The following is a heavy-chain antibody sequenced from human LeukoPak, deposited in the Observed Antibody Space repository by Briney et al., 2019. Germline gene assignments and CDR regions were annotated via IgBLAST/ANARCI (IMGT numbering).Heavy chain of an antibody. CDR3: ARDVGRSYDLDY. J-gene: IGHJ4*02. Sequence: ASVKVSCKASGYTCSSYGISWVRQAPGQVLERMGWISAYNGNTNYAQKLQGRVTMTTDTSTSTPYMELRSLRSDDTAVYYCARDVGRSYDLDYWGEGTLVTVSS. CDR1: GYTCSSYG. CDR2: ISAYNGNT. D-gene: IGHD3-16*01. V-gene: IGHV1-18*04.